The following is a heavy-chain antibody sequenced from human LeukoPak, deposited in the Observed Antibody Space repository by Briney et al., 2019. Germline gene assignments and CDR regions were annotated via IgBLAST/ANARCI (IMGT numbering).Heavy chain of an antibody. CDR2: IYYSGTT. D-gene: IGHD3-10*01. Sequence: SETLSLTCTVSGGSISSTSYYWGWIRQPPGEGLEWIGSIYYSGTTYYNPSLKSRVTISLDTSQNQFSLRLTSVTAADTAVYYCASQVGYGSGTYYNKFFDYWGREPCSPSPQ. CDR3: ASQVGYGSGTYYNKFFDY. CDR1: GGSISSTSYY. V-gene: IGHV4-39*01. J-gene: IGHJ4*02.